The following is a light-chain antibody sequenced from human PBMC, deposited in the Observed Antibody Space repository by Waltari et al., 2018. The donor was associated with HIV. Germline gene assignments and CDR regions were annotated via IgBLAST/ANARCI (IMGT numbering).Light chain of an antibody. V-gene: IGLV6-57*03. Sequence: FMLTQPHSVSESPGKPVTISCTRNSGDIASNYVQWYQQRPGSAPTTVIYEHNQRPSGVSDRFSGSIDTSSNSASLTISGLKTEDEADYYCQSYDNNNVIFGGGTKLTVL. J-gene: IGLJ2*01. CDR2: EHN. CDR3: QSYDNNNVI. CDR1: SGDIASNY.